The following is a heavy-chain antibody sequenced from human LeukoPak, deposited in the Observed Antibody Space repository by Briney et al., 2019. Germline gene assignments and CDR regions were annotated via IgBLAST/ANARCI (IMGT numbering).Heavy chain of an antibody. CDR3: ARHAPDCNNTNCYYYYYMDV. CDR1: GGSISSYY. Sequence: PSETLSLTCTVSGGSISSYYWSWIRQPPGKGLEWIGYIYYSGSTNYNPSLKSRVTISVDTSKNHFSLRLSSLTAADTAVYYCARHAPDCNNTNCYYYYYMDVWGKGTTVTVSS. D-gene: IGHD2-2*01. V-gene: IGHV4-59*08. J-gene: IGHJ6*03. CDR2: IYYSGST.